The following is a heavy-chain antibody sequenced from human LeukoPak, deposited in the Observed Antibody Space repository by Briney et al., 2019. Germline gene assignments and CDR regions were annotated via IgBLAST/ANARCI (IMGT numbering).Heavy chain of an antibody. CDR2: IWYDGSNK. Sequence: GGSLRLSCAASGFTFSSYGMHWVRQAPGKGLEWVAVIWYDGSNKYYADSVKGRFTISRDNSKNTLYLQMNSLRAEDTAVYYCAKEVYSSRWTNYYYMDVWGKGTTVTVSS. V-gene: IGHV3-33*06. CDR3: AKEVYSSRWTNYYYMDV. D-gene: IGHD6-13*01. J-gene: IGHJ6*03. CDR1: GFTFSSYG.